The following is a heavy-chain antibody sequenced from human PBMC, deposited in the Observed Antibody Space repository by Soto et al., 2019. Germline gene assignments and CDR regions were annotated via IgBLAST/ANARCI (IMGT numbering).Heavy chain of an antibody. CDR1: GGTFSSYA. CDR2: IIPIPGTA. Sequence: QVQLVQSGAEVKKPGSSVKVSCKASGGTFSSYAISWVRQAPGQGLEWMGGIIPIPGTANYAQKFQGRVTITADESTSSAYMELSSLKSEDTAVYYFAISQGSSTSLEIYYYYYYGMDVWGQGTTVTVSS. J-gene: IGHJ6*02. CDR3: AISQGSSTSLEIYYYYYYGMDV. D-gene: IGHD2-2*01. V-gene: IGHV1-69*01.